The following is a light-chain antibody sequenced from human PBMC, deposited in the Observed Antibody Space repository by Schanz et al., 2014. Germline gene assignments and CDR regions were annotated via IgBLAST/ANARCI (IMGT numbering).Light chain of an antibody. CDR2: SDN. V-gene: IGLV1-44*01. CDR3: SSYAGSNKLL. CDR1: TSNIGSHT. Sequence: QSVLTQPPSASGTPGQRATISCSGSTSNIGSHTVSWYQHLPGTAPKLLIYSDNQRPSGVPDRFSGSKSGTSASLAISGLQADDEADYFCSSYAGSNKLLFGGGTKLTVL. J-gene: IGLJ2*01.